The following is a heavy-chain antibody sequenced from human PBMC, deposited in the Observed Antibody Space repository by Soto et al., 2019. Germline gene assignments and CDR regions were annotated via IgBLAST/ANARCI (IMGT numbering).Heavy chain of an antibody. CDR3: AIRASYYDSSGYFDY. CDR2: INSDGSNT. CDR1: GLTFSSYW. D-gene: IGHD3-22*01. V-gene: IGHV3-74*01. Sequence: PWGSLRVSCAASGLTFSSYWMHWVRQAPGKGLVWVSRINSDGSNTSYAGSVKGRFTISRDNAKNTLYLQMNSLRAEDTAVYYCAIRASYYDSSGYFDYWGQGTLVTVSS. J-gene: IGHJ4*02.